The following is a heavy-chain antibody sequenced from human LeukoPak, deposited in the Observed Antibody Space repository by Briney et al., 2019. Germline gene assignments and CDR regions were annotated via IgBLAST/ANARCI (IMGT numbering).Heavy chain of an antibody. CDR3: ARYYYGSGSYYNRLDY. Sequence: ASVKVSCKASGYTFTSYGISWVRQAPRQGLEWMGWISAYNGNTNYAQKLQGRVTMTTDTSTSTAYMELRSLRSDDTAVYYCARYYYGSGSYYNRLDYWGQGTLVTVSS. D-gene: IGHD3-10*01. V-gene: IGHV1-18*01. J-gene: IGHJ4*02. CDR1: GYTFTSYG. CDR2: ISAYNGNT.